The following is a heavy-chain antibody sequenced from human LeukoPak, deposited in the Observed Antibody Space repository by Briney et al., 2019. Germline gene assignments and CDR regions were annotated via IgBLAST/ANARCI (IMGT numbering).Heavy chain of an antibody. D-gene: IGHD6-13*01. CDR3: AREAAAGTDY. J-gene: IGHJ4*02. CDR1: GFTFSSYG. CDR2: IRYDGSNK. Sequence: GGSLRLSCTASGFTFSSYGMHWVRQAPGKGLEWVAFIRYDGSNKYYADSVKGRFTISRDNAKNSLYLQMNSLRAEDTAVYYCAREAAAGTDYWGQGTLVTVSS. V-gene: IGHV3-30*02.